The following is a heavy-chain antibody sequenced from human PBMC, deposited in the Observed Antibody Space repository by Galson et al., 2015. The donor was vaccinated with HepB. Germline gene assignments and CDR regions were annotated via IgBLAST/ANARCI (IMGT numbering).Heavy chain of an antibody. J-gene: IGHJ4*02. V-gene: IGHV5-51*03. D-gene: IGHD2-2*02. CDR1: GYSFTSYW. CDR3: ARAYCSSTSCYRWFPFDY. Sequence: QSGAEVKKPGESLKISCKGSGYSFTSYWIGWVRQMPGKGLEWMGIIYPGDSDTRYSPSFQGQVTISADKSISTAYLQWSSLKASDTAMYYCARAYCSSTSCYRWFPFDYWGQGTLVTVSS. CDR2: IYPGDSDT.